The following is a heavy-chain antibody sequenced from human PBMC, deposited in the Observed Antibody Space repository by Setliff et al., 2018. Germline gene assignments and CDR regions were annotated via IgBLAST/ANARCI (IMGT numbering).Heavy chain of an antibody. CDR3: STGSDGW. Sequence: GGSLRLSCAASGVTVSDAWMGWVRQTPGKGLDWVGRIKSKTDGGTTDYAAPVKGRFTISRDDSKNTLYLQMNSLKTEDTGTYYCSTGSDGWWGQGTLVTVSS. CDR2: IKSKTDGGTT. V-gene: IGHV3-15*01. CDR1: GVTVSDAW. J-gene: IGHJ4*02. D-gene: IGHD2-15*01.